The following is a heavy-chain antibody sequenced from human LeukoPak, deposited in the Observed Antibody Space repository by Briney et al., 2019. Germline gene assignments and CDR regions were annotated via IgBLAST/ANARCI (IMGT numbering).Heavy chain of an antibody. D-gene: IGHD1-1*01. CDR1: GFTFSSYA. CDR2: FSGSGSST. Sequence: GGSLRLSCAASGFTFSSYAMTWVRQAPGKGLEGVSTFSGSGSSTYYADSVKGRFTISRDNSKKTLYLQMNSLRAEDTAVYYCAKRAGTGTKHFDYWGQGTLVTVSS. V-gene: IGHV3-23*01. CDR3: AKRAGTGTKHFDY. J-gene: IGHJ4*02.